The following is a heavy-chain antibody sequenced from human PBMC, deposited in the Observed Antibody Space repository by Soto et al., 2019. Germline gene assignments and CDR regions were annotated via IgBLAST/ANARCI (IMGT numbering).Heavy chain of an antibody. CDR1: GHSFTAYY. J-gene: IGHJ6*02. D-gene: IGHD3-3*01. CDR3: ASALIRFWDWIPENYYYGMDV. V-gene: IGHV1-2*02. CDR2: INPNSGGT. Sequence: ASVKVSCKASGHSFTAYYMHWVRQAPGQGLEWMGWINPNSGGTKYAQRFQGRVTMTRNTSSRTVHMELSGLRPDDTAVYYCASALIRFWDWIPENYYYGMDVWGQGTTVTVSS.